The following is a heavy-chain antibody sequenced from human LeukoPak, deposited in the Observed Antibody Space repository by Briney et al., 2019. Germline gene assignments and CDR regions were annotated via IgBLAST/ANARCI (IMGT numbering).Heavy chain of an antibody. CDR1: GFIFSSYS. CDR3: ASDITTIFGVVPH. CDR2: ISSSSSYI. J-gene: IGHJ4*02. D-gene: IGHD3-3*01. Sequence: GGSLRLSCAASGFIFSSYSMNWVRQAPGKGLEWVSSISSSSSYIYYADSVKGRFTISRDNAKNSLYLQMNSQRAEDTAVYYCASDITTIFGVVPHWGQGTLVTVSS. V-gene: IGHV3-21*01.